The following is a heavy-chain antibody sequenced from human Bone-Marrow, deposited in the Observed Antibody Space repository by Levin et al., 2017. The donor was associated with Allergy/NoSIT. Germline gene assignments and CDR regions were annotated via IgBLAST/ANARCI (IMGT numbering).Heavy chain of an antibody. CDR1: GITFDDYA. CDR2: ISWNSATT. CDR3: AKDMGRLHQPRLGYYSGMDV. Sequence: SLKISCAASGITFDDYAMHWVRLSPGKGLEWVSGISWNSATTGYADSVKGRFTISRDNAKNSLYLQMNSLSPADTALYYCAKDMGRLHQPRLGYYSGMDVWGQGTAVTVSS. J-gene: IGHJ6*02. D-gene: IGHD2-2*01. V-gene: IGHV3-9*01.